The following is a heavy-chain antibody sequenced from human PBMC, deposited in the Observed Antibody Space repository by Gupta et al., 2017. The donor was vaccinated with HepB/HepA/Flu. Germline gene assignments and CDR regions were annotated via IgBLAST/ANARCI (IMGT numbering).Heavy chain of an antibody. J-gene: IGHJ3*02. D-gene: IGHD3-10*01. Sequence: VQLVESGGGLVQPGGSLRLSCAASGFTFSTYSMNWVRQAPGKGLEWSAYITWSSTATSYADSVRGRFTISRDDAKTSVFLQMNTLRDDDTDVYYCARDYNYAVVSWGQGTMVTVSS. CDR2: ITWSSTAT. CDR3: ARDYNYAVVS. CDR1: GFTFSTYS. V-gene: IGHV3-48*02.